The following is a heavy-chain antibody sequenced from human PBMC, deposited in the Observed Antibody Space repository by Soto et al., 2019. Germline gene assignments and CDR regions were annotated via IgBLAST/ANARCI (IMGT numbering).Heavy chain of an antibody. V-gene: IGHV1-69*01. D-gene: IGHD3-22*01. J-gene: IGHJ4*02. CDR2: IIPIFGTA. Sequence: QVQLVQSGAEVKKPGSSVNVSCKASGGTFSSYAISWVRQAPGQGLEWMGGIIPIFGTANYAQKFQGRVTITADESTSKAYMELSSLRSEDTAVYYCAGNTYYYDSSGYDYFDYWGQGTLVTVSS. CDR3: AGNTYYYDSSGYDYFDY. CDR1: GGTFSSYA.